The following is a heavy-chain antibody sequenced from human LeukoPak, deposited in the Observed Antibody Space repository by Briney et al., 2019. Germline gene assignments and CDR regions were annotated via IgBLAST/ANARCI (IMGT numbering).Heavy chain of an antibody. CDR1: GFNFSSYE. CDR3: ASNSGYEKGY. D-gene: IGHD5-12*01. V-gene: IGHV3-48*01. J-gene: IGHJ4*02. CDR2: VSSSGITT. Sequence: GGSLRLSCEVSGFNFSSYEMNWVRQAPGKGLEWVSYVSSSGITTYYADSVKGRFTISRDNSKNTLYLQMNSLRAEDTAVYYCASNSGYEKGYWGQGTLVTVSS.